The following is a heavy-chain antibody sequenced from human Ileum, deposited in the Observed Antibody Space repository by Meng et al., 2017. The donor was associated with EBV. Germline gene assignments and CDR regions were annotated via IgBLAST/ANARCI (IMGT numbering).Heavy chain of an antibody. J-gene: IGHJ4*02. Sequence: QLQWQDSGPGLVKPSGTLSLAGAVSGASMTESNSWSWVRQPPGKGLEWIGEIYHSGGTNYNPSLKSRVTISVDKSKNQISLKLNSVTAADTAVYYCARWAFIYSYGFDHWGQGTLVTVSS. V-gene: IGHV4-4*02. CDR2: IYHSGGT. CDR1: GASMTESNS. CDR3: ARWAFIYSYGFDH. D-gene: IGHD5-18*01.